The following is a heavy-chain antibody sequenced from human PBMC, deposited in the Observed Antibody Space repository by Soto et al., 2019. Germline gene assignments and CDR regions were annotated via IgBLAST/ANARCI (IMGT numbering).Heavy chain of an antibody. CDR2: VGTIDDK. CDR3: AATPSGRTGFDF. V-gene: IGHV3-13*01. D-gene: IGHD1-1*01. CDR1: GFIFTKYD. Sequence: EVQVVESGGGSVQPGGSLRLSCVASGFIFTKYDMHWVRQVPGKGLEWISAVGTIDDKYYCTSVKGRFTVSRENAKSSSYLQMDSLRDGDTAVYYCAATPSGRTGFDFWGQGSLVTVSS. J-gene: IGHJ5*01.